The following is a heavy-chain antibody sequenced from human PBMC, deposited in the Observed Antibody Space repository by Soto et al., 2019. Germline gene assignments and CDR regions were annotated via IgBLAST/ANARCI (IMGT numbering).Heavy chain of an antibody. CDR2: IKSKNDGGTT. CDR1: GLTFTNAW. Sequence: EVQLVEYGGGLVEPGGSLRLSCAASGLTFTNAWLNWVRQAPGKGPEWVGRIKSKNDGGTTDYAAPGKGRFTISRDDSENTVYLQMNSLKTEDTAVYYCAADLPNWGAYAFDYWGQGTLVTVSS. D-gene: IGHD7-27*01. CDR3: AADLPNWGAYAFDY. V-gene: IGHV3-15*07. J-gene: IGHJ4*02.